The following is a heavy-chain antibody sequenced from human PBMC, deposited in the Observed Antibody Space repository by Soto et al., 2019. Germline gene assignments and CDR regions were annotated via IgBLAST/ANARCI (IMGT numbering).Heavy chain of an antibody. J-gene: IGHJ4*02. CDR2: IDYDGSET. Sequence: GGSLRLSCAASGFNFNIYGMHWVRQAPGKGLEWVAVIDYDGSETYSADSVKGRFTISRDNSKNTLDLQMNGLRADDTAVYYCARDDGGDEYTNYPFDYWGQGAQVTVSS. CDR1: GFNFNIYG. V-gene: IGHV3-33*01. D-gene: IGHD2-8*01. CDR3: ARDDGGDEYTNYPFDY.